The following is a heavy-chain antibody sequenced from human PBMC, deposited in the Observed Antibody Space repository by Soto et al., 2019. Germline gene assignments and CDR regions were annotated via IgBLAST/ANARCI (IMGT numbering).Heavy chain of an antibody. J-gene: IGHJ6*03. Sequence: PGGSLRLSCAASGFTFSSYWMSWVRQAPGKGLEWVANIKQDGSEKYYVDSVKGRFTISRDNAKNSLYLQMNSLRAEDTAVYYCASGPPVPYYYYMDVWGKGTTVTVSS. CDR1: GFTFSSYW. CDR2: IKQDGSEK. V-gene: IGHV3-7*01. CDR3: ASGPPVPYYYYMDV.